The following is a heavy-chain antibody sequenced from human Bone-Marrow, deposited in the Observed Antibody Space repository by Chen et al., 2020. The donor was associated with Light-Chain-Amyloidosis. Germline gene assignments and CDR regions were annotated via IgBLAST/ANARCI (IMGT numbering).Heavy chain of an antibody. J-gene: IGHJ6*02. V-gene: IGHV1-2*02. D-gene: IGHD2-21*02. CDR2: INPNSGGT. CDR3: ARGGVVVTAIPYYYYYYGMDV. CDR1: GYTFTGYY. Sequence: QVQLVQSGAEVKKPGASVKVSCKASGYTFTGYYMHWVRQAPGQGLEWMGWINPNSGGTNYAQKFQGRVTMTRDTSISTAYMELSRLRSDDTAVYYCARGGVVVTAIPYYYYYYGMDVWGQGTTVTVSS.